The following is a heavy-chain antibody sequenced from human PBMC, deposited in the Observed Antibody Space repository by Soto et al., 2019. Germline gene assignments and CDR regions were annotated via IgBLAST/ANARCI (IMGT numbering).Heavy chain of an antibody. CDR3: ARESESGSYYFDY. D-gene: IGHD3-10*01. CDR2: IYNSGST. V-gene: IGHV4-61*03. J-gene: IGHJ4*02. Sequence: PSETLSLTCTVSGGSVSSGSYSWSWIRQPPGKGLEWIGYIYNSGSTNYNPSLKSRVTISVDTSKNHFSLRMSSVTAADTAVYYWARESESGSYYFDYWGRGTLVTSPQ. CDR1: GGSVSSGSYS.